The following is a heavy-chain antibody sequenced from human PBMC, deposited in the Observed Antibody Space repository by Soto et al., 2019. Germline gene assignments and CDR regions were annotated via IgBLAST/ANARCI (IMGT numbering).Heavy chain of an antibody. CDR2: ITGSGGRA. CDR3: AVHLGQNYYTMDV. Sequence: EVQLLESGGGWVQPGGSLRLSCAASGFTFSNFVMSWVRHIPGKGLHWVSGITGSGGRAYYADSVKGRFTISRDNYRNPLYRHMSSLGSEATAMSHCAVHLGQNYYTMDVWGQGHKVTVSS. CDR1: GFTFSNFV. V-gene: IGHV3-23*01. J-gene: IGHJ6*02.